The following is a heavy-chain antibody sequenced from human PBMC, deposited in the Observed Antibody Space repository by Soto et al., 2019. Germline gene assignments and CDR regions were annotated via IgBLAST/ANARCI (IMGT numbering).Heavy chain of an antibody. CDR3: AQMWFGELWHGMDV. CDR1: GGDFLSYT. V-gene: IGHV1-69*02. CDR2: IIPILDVA. D-gene: IGHD3-10*01. Sequence: QLVQSGAEVKRPGSSVKVSCKASGGDFLSYTISWVRQVPGQGPEWMGTIIPILDVAKNAQKFQGRVAMTADKATITVYMELRSLRSDDTAVYYCAQMWFGELWHGMDVWGQGTTITVSS. J-gene: IGHJ6*02.